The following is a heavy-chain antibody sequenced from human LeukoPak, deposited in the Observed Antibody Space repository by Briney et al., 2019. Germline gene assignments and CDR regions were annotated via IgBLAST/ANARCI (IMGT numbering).Heavy chain of an antibody. D-gene: IGHD5-24*01. V-gene: IGHV4-59*01. J-gene: IGHJ3*02. CDR2: IYYSGST. CDR3: AREAGYNAFDI. CDR1: GGSISSYY. Sequence: SETLSLTCTVSGGSISSYYWSWIRQPPGKGLEWIGYIYYSGSTNYNPSLKSRVTISVDTSKNQFSLKLSSVTAADTAVYYCAREAGYNAFDIWGQGTMVTVSS.